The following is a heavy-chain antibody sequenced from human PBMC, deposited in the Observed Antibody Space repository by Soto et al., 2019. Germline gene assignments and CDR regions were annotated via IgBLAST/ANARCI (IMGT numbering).Heavy chain of an antibody. CDR3: ARHLEYYYDKVDS. Sequence: QLQLQESGPGLVKPSETLSLTCTVSGGSISSSSSYWGWIRQSPGKGLEWIGKIYYSGSTYYNPSLKSRVTISVDTSKNQFSLKLSSVTAADTAVYYCARHLEYYYDKVDSWGQGNPVTVSS. J-gene: IGHJ4*02. CDR1: GGSISSSSSY. V-gene: IGHV4-39*01. CDR2: IYYSGST. D-gene: IGHD3-22*01.